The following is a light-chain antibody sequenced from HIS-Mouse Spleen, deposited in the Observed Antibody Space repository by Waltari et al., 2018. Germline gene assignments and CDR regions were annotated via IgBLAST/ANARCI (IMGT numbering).Light chain of an antibody. J-gene: IGLJ2*01. CDR2: ESS. CDR1: SSDVGSYNL. Sequence: QSALTQPASVSGSPGQSITILCTGTSSDVGSYNLVSWYQQHTANAPKLMIYESSKRPSGVSNRFSGSKSGNTASLTISGLQAEDEADYYCCSYAGSSTLVFGGGTKLTVL. CDR3: CSYAGSSTLV. V-gene: IGLV2-23*01.